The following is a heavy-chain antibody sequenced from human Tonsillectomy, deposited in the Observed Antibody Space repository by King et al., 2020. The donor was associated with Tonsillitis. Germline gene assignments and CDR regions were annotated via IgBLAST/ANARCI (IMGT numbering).Heavy chain of an antibody. CDR1: RFTFSNYW. J-gene: IGHJ4*01. CDR2: INEDGSAK. D-gene: IGHD6-19*01. Sequence: VQLVQSGGGLVQPGGSLRLSCAASRFTFSNYWMAWVRQAPGKGREWVANINEDGSAKYYVDSLKGRFTISRDNAQNSLFLQMYSLRAEDTAVYFCARAGYSSGYDYWGQGILVTVSS. CDR3: ARAGYSSGYDY. V-gene: IGHV3-7*01.